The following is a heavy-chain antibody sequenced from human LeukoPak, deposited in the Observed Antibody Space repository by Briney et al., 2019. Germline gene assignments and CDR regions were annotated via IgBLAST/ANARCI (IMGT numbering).Heavy chain of an antibody. Sequence: SETLSLTCAVYGGSFSGYYWSWIRQPPGKGLEWIGEINHSGSTNYNPSLKSRVTISVDTSKNQFSLKLSSVTAADTAVYYCARVGGGFEVHYWGQGTLVTVSS. CDR3: ARVGGGFEVHY. CDR1: GGSFSGYY. V-gene: IGHV4-34*01. CDR2: INHSGST. J-gene: IGHJ4*02. D-gene: IGHD3-10*01.